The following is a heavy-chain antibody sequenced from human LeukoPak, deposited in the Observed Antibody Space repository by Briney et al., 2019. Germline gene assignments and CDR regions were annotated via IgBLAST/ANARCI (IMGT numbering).Heavy chain of an antibody. D-gene: IGHD2-2*01. CDR2: INWNGDST. J-gene: IGHJ4*02. Sequence: GGSLRLSCAASGFPFDGYGMSWVRQAPGKGLEWVSGINWNGDSTGYADSVKGRFTISRDNAKKSLYLQMNSLRAEDTALYYCARAVYCSSTSCSYLYWGQGTLVTVSS. CDR3: ARAVYCSSTSCSYLY. V-gene: IGHV3-20*04. CDR1: GFPFDGYG.